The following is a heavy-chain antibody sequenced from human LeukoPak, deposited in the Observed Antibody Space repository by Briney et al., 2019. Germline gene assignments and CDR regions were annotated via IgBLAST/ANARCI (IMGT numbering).Heavy chain of an antibody. CDR2: IYYSGST. J-gene: IGHJ4*02. V-gene: IGHV4-59*01. D-gene: IGHD1-20*01. Sequence: PSETLSLTCTVSGGSISGNYWSWIRQPPGKGLEWIGYIYYSGSTNYNPSLKSRVTISVDTSKNQFSLKLSSVTAADTAVYYCARDVGITGTFDYWGQGTLVTVSS. CDR1: GGSISGNY. CDR3: ARDVGITGTFDY.